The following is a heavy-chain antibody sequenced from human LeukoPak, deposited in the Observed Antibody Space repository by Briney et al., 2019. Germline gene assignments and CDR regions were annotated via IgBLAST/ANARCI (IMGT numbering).Heavy chain of an antibody. CDR1: GFTFSSYA. D-gene: IGHD3-3*01. V-gene: IGHV3-23*01. J-gene: IGHJ3*02. CDR3: AKGTLFLEWLLLRPDAFDI. Sequence: GGSLRLSCAASGFTFSSYAMSWVRQAPGKGLEWVSAISDSGGSTYYADSVKGRFTISRDNSKNTLYLQMNSLRAEDTAVYYCAKGTLFLEWLLLRPDAFDIWGQGTMVTVSS. CDR2: ISDSGGST.